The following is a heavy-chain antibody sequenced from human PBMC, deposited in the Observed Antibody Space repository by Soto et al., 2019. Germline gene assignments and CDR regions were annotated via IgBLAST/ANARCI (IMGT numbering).Heavy chain of an antibody. CDR1: GGSISSYY. CDR3: ARGMVYADYYYGMDV. J-gene: IGHJ6*02. V-gene: IGHV4-59*01. D-gene: IGHD2-8*01. Sequence: SETLSLTCTVSGGSISSYYWSWIRQPPGKGLEWIGYIYYSGSTNYNPSLKSRVTISVDTSKNQFSLKLSSVTAADTAVYYCARGMVYADYYYGMDVWAQGTTVTVSS. CDR2: IYYSGST.